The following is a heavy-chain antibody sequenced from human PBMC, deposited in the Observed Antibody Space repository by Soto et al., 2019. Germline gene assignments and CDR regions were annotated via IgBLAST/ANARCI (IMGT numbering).Heavy chain of an antibody. CDR2: ISYDGSNK. D-gene: IGHD2-2*01. V-gene: IGHV3-30*18. J-gene: IGHJ6*02. CDR1: GLTFSSYG. Sequence: PGGSLRLSCAASGLTFSSYGMHWVRQAPGKGLEWVAVISYDGSNKYYADSVKGRFTISRDNSKNTLYLQMNSLRAEDMAVYYCAKDGGVVVVPAAIHGMDVWGQGTTVTVSS. CDR3: AKDGGVVVVPAAIHGMDV.